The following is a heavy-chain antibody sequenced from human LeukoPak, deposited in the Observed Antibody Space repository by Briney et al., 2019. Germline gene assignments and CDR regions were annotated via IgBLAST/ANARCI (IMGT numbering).Heavy chain of an antibody. CDR1: GYSFTGYW. Sequence: GESLRISCKGSGYSFTGYWITWVRQMPGKGLEWMGRIDPSDSYTNYSPSLQGHVVISVDKSLTTAYLQWSSLKASDSAMYYCARRDGSGKFDYWGQGTLVTVSS. J-gene: IGHJ4*02. V-gene: IGHV5-10-1*01. CDR2: IDPSDSYT. CDR3: ARRDGSGKFDY. D-gene: IGHD3-10*01.